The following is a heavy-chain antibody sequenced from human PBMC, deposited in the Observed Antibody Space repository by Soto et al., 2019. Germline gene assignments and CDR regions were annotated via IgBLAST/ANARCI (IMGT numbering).Heavy chain of an antibody. CDR3: ARRSGTTIFDF. D-gene: IGHD1-1*01. CDR1: GYTFSNYG. Sequence: QVQLVQSGAEVKKSGASVKVSCKASGYTFSNYGISWVRQAPGQGLEWMGWIRVYSGDTHYAQNFRGRVTMTADTSTTTAYMALSNLTADDTAVYFCARRSGTTIFDFWGPGTLVTVSS. J-gene: IGHJ4*02. V-gene: IGHV1-18*04. CDR2: IRVYSGDT.